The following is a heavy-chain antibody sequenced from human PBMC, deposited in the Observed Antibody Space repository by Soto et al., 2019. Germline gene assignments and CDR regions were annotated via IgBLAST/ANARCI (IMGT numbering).Heavy chain of an antibody. J-gene: IGHJ4*02. Sequence: EVQLFESGGGLAQPGGSLRLSCAASGFTFSSYAMSWVRQAPGKGLEWVSGISGSGGSTYYAASVKGRFTISRDNSKNTLYLQMSSLRAEDTAIYYCAKDVNYYDSSGSPDYFDYWGQGTLVTVSS. CDR1: GFTFSSYA. CDR3: AKDVNYYDSSGSPDYFDY. D-gene: IGHD3-22*01. V-gene: IGHV3-23*01. CDR2: ISGSGGST.